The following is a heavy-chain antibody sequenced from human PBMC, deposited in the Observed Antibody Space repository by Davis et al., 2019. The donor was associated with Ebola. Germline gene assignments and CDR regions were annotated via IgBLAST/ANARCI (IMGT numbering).Heavy chain of an antibody. V-gene: IGHV3-7*01. D-gene: IGHD4-17*01. CDR1: GFSFNSYW. Sequence: PGGSLRLSCVASGFSFNSYWMSWVRQAPGKGLEWVANMKEDGSGKYYVDSVKGRFIISRDNAKNSLYLQMISLRAEDTAVYYCAKSPVTSDYAMDVWGQGTTVTVSS. CDR2: MKEDGSGK. CDR3: AKSPVTSDYAMDV. J-gene: IGHJ6*02.